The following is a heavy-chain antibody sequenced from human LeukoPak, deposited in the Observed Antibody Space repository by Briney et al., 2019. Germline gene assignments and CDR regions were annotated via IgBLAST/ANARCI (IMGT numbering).Heavy chain of an antibody. CDR3: ARDPIVGARAYAFDI. D-gene: IGHD1-26*01. J-gene: IGHJ3*02. Sequence: GSLRLSCAASGFTFSSYSMNWVRQAPGKGLEWVSSISSSSSYIYYADSVKGRFTISRDNAKNSLYLQMNSLRAEDTAVYYCARDPIVGARAYAFDIWGQGTMVTVSS. CDR2: ISSSSSYI. CDR1: GFTFSSYS. V-gene: IGHV3-21*01.